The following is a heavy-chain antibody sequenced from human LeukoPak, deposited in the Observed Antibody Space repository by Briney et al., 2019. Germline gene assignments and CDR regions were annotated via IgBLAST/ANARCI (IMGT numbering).Heavy chain of an antibody. V-gene: IGHV3-23*01. Sequence: GGSLRLSCAASGFTFSSYAMNWVPQAPGKGLVWVSGISGGGTTYYADSVKGRFTISRDNSKNTLYLQMNSLRAEDTAVYYCAKLPSLYGDYVPYYFDYWGQGTLVTVSS. CDR2: ISGGGTT. J-gene: IGHJ4*02. D-gene: IGHD4-17*01. CDR3: AKLPSLYGDYVPYYFDY. CDR1: GFTFSSYA.